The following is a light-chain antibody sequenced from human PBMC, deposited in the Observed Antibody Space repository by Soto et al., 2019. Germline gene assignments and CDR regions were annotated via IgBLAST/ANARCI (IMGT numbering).Light chain of an antibody. CDR3: QQRSNWPWT. J-gene: IGKJ1*01. CDR2: SAS. CDR1: QTVSKF. Sequence: DGQMTQSPSSLSASVGDSVTIACRASQTVSKFVSWYQQKPGKVPDLLIYSASTLYSGVPSRFSGSGSGTDFTLTISSLEPEDFAVYYCQQRSNWPWTFGQGTKVE. V-gene: IGKV1-39*01.